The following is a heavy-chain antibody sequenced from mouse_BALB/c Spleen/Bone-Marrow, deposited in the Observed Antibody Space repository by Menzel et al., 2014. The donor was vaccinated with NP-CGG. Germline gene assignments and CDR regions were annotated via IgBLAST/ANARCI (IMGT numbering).Heavy chain of an antibody. CDR3: TRDQTGYFAY. Sequence: EVQLVESGGGLVKPGGSLKLSCAASGFTFSSYTMSWVRQTPEKRLEWVATISGGGSYTYYPDSVKGRFTISRDNAKNTLYLQMSSLKSEDTAMYYCTRDQTGYFAYWGQGTLVTVSA. J-gene: IGHJ3*01. D-gene: IGHD4-1*01. CDR1: GFTFSSYT. CDR2: ISGGGSYT. V-gene: IGHV5-6-4*01.